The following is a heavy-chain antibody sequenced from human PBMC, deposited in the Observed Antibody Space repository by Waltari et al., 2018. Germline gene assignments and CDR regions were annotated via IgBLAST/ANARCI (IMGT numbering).Heavy chain of an antibody. J-gene: IGHJ4*02. CDR3: ARGGVTNLDD. CDR1: GYTFTSYG. V-gene: IGHV1-2*06. Sequence: QVQLVQSGAEVKKPGASVKVSCKASGYTFTSYGISWVRQAPGQGLEWMGRVKPSRGGTNYGQKVQGRVTMTRDMSISTASMELGRLRSDDTAVYYCARGGVTNLDDWGQGTLVTVSS. D-gene: IGHD4-4*01. CDR2: VKPSRGGT.